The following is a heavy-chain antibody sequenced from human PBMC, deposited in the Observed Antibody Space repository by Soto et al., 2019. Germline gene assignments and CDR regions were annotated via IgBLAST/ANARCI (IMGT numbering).Heavy chain of an antibody. CDR1: GYTFTDFY. D-gene: IGHD3-16*01. CDR3: ARAWGTPRDY. V-gene: IGHV1-46*01. CDR2: INPSGGST. J-gene: IGHJ4*02. Sequence: ASVKVSCKASGYTFTDFYMHWVRQAPGQGLEWMGRINPSGGSTSYAQKFQGRVTMTRDTSTSTVYMELSSLRSEDTAVYYCARAWGTPRDYWGQGTLVTVSS.